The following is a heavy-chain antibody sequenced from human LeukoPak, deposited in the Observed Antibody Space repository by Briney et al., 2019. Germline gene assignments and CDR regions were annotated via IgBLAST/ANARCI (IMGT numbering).Heavy chain of an antibody. J-gene: IGHJ4*02. CDR1: GGSISSNY. Sequence: PSETLSLTCTVSGGSISSNYWSWIRQPPGKGLEWIGYIYYSGSTNYNPSLKSRVNISVDTSKNQFSLKLSSVTAADTAVYYCARGGPMVYARDWGQGTLVTVSS. V-gene: IGHV4-59*12. CDR3: ARGGPMVYARD. CDR2: IYYSGST. D-gene: IGHD2-8*01.